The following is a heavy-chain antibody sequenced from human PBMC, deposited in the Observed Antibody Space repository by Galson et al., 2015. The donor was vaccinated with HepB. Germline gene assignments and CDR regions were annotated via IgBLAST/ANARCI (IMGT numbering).Heavy chain of an antibody. D-gene: IGHD6-13*01. V-gene: IGHV1-3*01. J-gene: IGHJ2*01. CDR3: AREGGAAFTEWYFDL. Sequence: KFQGRVTITRDTSASIAYMELNRLKSEDTAVYYCAREGGAAFTEWYFDLWGRGTLVTVSS.